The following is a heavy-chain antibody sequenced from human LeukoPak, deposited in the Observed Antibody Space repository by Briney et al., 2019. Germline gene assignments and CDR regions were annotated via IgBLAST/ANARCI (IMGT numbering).Heavy chain of an antibody. D-gene: IGHD3-16*01. Sequence: SETLSLTCTVSGGSISSSSYYWGWIRQPPGKGMEWIGSIYNSGSTYYNPSLKSRVTISADRSKNQFSLKLSSVTAADTAVYYCARSPGGAYFDYWGQGTLVTVSS. V-gene: IGHV4-39*01. J-gene: IGHJ4*02. CDR2: IYNSGST. CDR3: ARSPGGAYFDY. CDR1: GGSISSSSYY.